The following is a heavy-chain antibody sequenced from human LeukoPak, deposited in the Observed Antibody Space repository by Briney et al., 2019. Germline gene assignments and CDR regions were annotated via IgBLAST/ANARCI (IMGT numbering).Heavy chain of an antibody. CDR3: ARLKGPYQDIPN. CDR2: ISGSGGST. J-gene: IGHJ4*02. D-gene: IGHD2-15*01. Sequence: GGSLRLSCAASGFTFSSYAMSWVRQAPGKGLEWVSAISGSGGSTYYADSVKGRFTISRDNSKNTLYLQMNSLRAEDTAVYYCARLKGPYQDIPNWGQGTLVTVSS. CDR1: GFTFSSYA. V-gene: IGHV3-23*01.